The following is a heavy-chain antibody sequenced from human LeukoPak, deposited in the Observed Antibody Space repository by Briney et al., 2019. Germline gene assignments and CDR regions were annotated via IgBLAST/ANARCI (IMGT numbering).Heavy chain of an antibody. CDR3: ARASSTLRNDAFDI. J-gene: IGHJ3*02. V-gene: IGHV4-31*11. CDR2: IYYTGRT. CDR1: GGSFSGYY. Sequence: PSETLSLTCAVYGGSFSGYYWSWIRHHPGEGLEWLGNIYYTGRTYYNLSLKSRLSISVETSKNLFSLKLSSVTAADTAVYYCARASSTLRNDAFDIWGQGTKVTVSS. D-gene: IGHD2/OR15-2a*01.